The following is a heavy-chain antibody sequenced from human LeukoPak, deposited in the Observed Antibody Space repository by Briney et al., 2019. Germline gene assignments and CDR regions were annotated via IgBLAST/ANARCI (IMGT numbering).Heavy chain of an antibody. J-gene: IGHJ5*02. V-gene: IGHV4-59*08. Sequence: PSETLSLTCTVSGGSINGHWWSWIRQPPGKELAWIGYIFSGATNYNPSLKSRVSISVDTSKNQFSLNLTSVTAADTAVYYCAGLQFAAAEEFDPWGQGTLVTVSS. D-gene: IGHD6-13*01. CDR1: GGSINGHW. CDR2: IFSGAT. CDR3: AGLQFAAAEEFDP.